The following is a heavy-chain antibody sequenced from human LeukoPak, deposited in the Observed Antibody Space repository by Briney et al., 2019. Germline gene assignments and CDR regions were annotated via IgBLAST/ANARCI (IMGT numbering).Heavy chain of an antibody. D-gene: IGHD2-15*01. CDR2: ISSSSSYT. CDR3: ARDYCSGGSCYSDY. V-gene: IGHV3-11*06. CDR1: GFTFSDYY. Sequence: GGSLRLSCAASGFTFSDYYMSWIRQAPGKGLEWVSYISSSSSYTNYADSVKGRFTISRDNAKNSLYLQMNSLRAEDTAVYYCARDYCSGGSCYSDYWGQGTLVTVS. J-gene: IGHJ4*02.